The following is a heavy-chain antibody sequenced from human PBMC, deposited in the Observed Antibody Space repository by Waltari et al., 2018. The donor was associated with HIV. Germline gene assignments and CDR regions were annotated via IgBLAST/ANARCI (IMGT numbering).Heavy chain of an antibody. D-gene: IGHD6-13*01. V-gene: IGHV3-23*01. Sequence: EVQLLESGGGLVQPGGSLRPSCRASGLSFSISATTWVRQAPGKGLEWVSGISGSGDNRYYADSVKGRFTISRDNSKNKVFLQMKSLRPEDTAFYYCTKDPVTAVGNINWFDPWGQGTLVTVSS. CDR3: TKDPVTAVGNINWFDP. CDR2: ISGSGDNR. J-gene: IGHJ5*02. CDR1: GLSFSISA.